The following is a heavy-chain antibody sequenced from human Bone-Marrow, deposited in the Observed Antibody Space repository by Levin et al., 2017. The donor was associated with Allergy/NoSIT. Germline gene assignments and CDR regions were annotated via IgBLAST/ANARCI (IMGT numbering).Heavy chain of an antibody. D-gene: IGHD2-21*01. Sequence: GESLKISCRVSGYNFAKFWIGWVRQTPGKGLQWMGIVYPGDSDTRYSSSFEGHVTVSADKSINTAYLQWTSLKASDTGVYYCARIPGKADHENYWGQGTLLTVSS. CDR1: GYNFAKFW. CDR3: ARIPGKADHENY. V-gene: IGHV5-51*01. CDR2: VYPGDSDT. J-gene: IGHJ4*02.